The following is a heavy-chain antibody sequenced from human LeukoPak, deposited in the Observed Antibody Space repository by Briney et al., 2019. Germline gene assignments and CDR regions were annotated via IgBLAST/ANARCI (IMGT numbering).Heavy chain of an antibody. V-gene: IGHV7-4-1*02. CDR1: GYTFTSYA. D-gene: IGHD6-19*01. CDR2: INTNTGNP. J-gene: IGHJ4*02. Sequence: GASVKVSCKASGYTFTSYAMNWVRQAPGQGLEWIGWINTNTGNPTYAQGFTGRFVFSLDTSVSTACLQISSLKAEDTAVYYCARDSAEYSSGWYMHYWGQGTLVTVSS. CDR3: ARDSAEYSSGWYMHY.